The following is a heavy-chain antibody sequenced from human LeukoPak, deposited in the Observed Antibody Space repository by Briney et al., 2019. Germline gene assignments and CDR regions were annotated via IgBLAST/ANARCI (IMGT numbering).Heavy chain of an antibody. J-gene: IGHJ4*02. V-gene: IGHV4-39*01. CDR3: ARYGLDGNEY. CDR2: IYYSGRT. Sequence: SETLSLTCTVSGGSISSSTYYWGWIRQPPGKGLEWIASIYYSGRTYYNPSLKSRVTIAVDTSKNQFSLKVNSVTAADTAVYYCARYGLDGNEYWGQGTLVTVSS. D-gene: IGHD5-24*01. CDR1: GGSISSSTYY.